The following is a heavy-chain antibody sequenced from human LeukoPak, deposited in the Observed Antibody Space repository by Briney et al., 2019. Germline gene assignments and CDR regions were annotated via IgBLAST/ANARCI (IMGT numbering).Heavy chain of an antibody. J-gene: IGHJ4*02. D-gene: IGHD3-22*01. CDR2: INPNSGGT. V-gene: IGHV1-2*02. CDR3: ARNRVPYYYDSSGYSPFDY. CDR1: GYTFTGYY. Sequence: ASVKVSRKASGYTFTGYYMHWVRQAPGQGLEWMGWINPNSGGTNYAQKFQGRVTMTRDTSISTAYMELSRLRSDDTAVYYCARNRVPYYYDSSGYSPFDYWGQGTLVTVSS.